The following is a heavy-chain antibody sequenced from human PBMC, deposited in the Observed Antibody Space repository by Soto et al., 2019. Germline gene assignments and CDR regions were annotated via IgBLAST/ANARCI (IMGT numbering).Heavy chain of an antibody. CDR1: GGSFSGYY. J-gene: IGHJ5*02. V-gene: IGHV4-34*01. Sequence: SETLSLTCAVYGGSFSGYYWSWIRQPPGKGLEWIGEINHSGSTNYNPSLKSRVTISVDTSKNQFSLKLSSVTAADTAMYYCARGPSYHGVYDFWSGYYYSFWFDPWGQGTLVTVSS. CDR2: INHSGST. CDR3: ARGPSYHGVYDFWSGYYYSFWFDP. D-gene: IGHD3-3*01.